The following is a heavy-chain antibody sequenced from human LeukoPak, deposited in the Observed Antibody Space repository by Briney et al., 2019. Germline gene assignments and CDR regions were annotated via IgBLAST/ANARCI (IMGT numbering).Heavy chain of an antibody. V-gene: IGHV3-21*01. CDR3: ARSADSSGPYWYFDL. CDR2: ISSSSSYI. J-gene: IGHJ2*01. D-gene: IGHD3-22*01. CDR1: GFTFSSYS. Sequence: GGSLRLSCAAPGFTFSSYSMNWVRQAPGKGLEWVSSISSSSSYIYYADSVKGRFTISRDNAKNSLYLQMNSLRAEDTAVYYCARSADSSGPYWYFDLWGRGTLVTVSS.